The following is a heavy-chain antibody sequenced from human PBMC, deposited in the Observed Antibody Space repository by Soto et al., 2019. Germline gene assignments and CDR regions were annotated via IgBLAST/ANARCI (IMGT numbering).Heavy chain of an antibody. Sequence: SETLSLTCTVSGGSISSGGYYWSWIRQHPGKGLEWIGYIYYSGSTYYNPSLKSRVTISVDTSKNHFSLKLSSVTAADTAVFYCARDLYDYSNFPPSNWFDPWGQGTLVTVSS. J-gene: IGHJ5*02. D-gene: IGHD4-4*01. V-gene: IGHV4-31*03. CDR2: IYYSGST. CDR3: ARDLYDYSNFPPSNWFDP. CDR1: GGSISSGGYY.